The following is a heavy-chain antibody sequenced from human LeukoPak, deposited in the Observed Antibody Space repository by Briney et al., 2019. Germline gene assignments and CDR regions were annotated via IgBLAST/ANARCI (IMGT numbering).Heavy chain of an antibody. D-gene: IGHD2-21*01. CDR2: FDPEDGET. CDR1: GYTLTKLY. Sequence: ASVKVSCKVSGYTLTKLYIHWLRQAPGKGLDWTGSFDPEDGETIYAQQFQGRVTMTEDTSSDTAYMELKNLRSEDTAVYYCGTLRWHIIELHYYYAMDVWGQGTTVTVSS. J-gene: IGHJ6*02. V-gene: IGHV1-24*01. CDR3: GTLRWHIIELHYYYAMDV.